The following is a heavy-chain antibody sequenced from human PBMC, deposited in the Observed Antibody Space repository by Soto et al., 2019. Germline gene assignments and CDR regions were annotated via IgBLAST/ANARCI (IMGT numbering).Heavy chain of an antibody. J-gene: IGHJ6*02. V-gene: IGHV3-23*01. Sequence: HPGGSLRLSCAASGFTFSSYAMSWVRQAPGKGLEWVSAISGSGGSTYYADSVKGRFTISRDKSKNTLYLQMNSLRAEDTAVYYCAKWGVGVTNHYYYGMDVWGQGTTVTVSS. D-gene: IGHD1-26*01. CDR1: GFTFSSYA. CDR3: AKWGVGVTNHYYYGMDV. CDR2: ISGSGGST.